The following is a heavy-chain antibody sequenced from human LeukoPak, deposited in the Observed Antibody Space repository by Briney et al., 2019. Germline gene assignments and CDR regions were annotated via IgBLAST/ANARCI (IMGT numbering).Heavy chain of an antibody. D-gene: IGHD2-8*01. V-gene: IGHV4-59*01. CDR2: IYHSGST. CDR1: GGSISTYY. CDR3: ARDFEGYSYGSIADIVLMVYATRGFDY. Sequence: SETLSLTCTVSGGSISTYYWSWIRQPPGKGLEWIGYIYHSGSTKYNPSLKSRVTISVDTSQNQFSLKLSSVTAADTAVYYCARDFEGYSYGSIADIVLMVYATRGFDYWGQGTLVTVSS. J-gene: IGHJ4*02.